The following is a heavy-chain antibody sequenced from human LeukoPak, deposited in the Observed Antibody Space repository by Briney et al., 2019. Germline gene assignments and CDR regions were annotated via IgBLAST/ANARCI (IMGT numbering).Heavy chain of an antibody. D-gene: IGHD5-18*01. Sequence: PGGSLRLSCAASGFTFSSYGMHWVRQAPGKGLEWVAVIWYDGSNKYYADSVKGRFTISRDNSKNTLYLQMNSLRAEDTAVYYCARDLRDTAIDYWGQGTLVTVSS. CDR1: GFTFSSYG. CDR3: ARDLRDTAIDY. V-gene: IGHV3-33*01. CDR2: IWYDGSNK. J-gene: IGHJ4*02.